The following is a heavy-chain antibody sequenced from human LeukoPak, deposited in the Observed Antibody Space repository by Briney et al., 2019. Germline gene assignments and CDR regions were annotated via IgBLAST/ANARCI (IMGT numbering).Heavy chain of an antibody. J-gene: IGHJ6*03. CDR1: GGSISSYY. V-gene: IGHV4-59*01. Sequence: SETLSLTCTVSGGSISSYYWSWIRQPPGKGLEWIGYIYYSGSTNYNPSLKSRVTISVDTSKNQFSLKLSSVTAADTAVYYCARSYYDFWSGPLGYYYYYMDVWGKGTTVTVSS. D-gene: IGHD3-3*01. CDR3: ARSYYDFWSGPLGYYYYYMDV. CDR2: IYYSGST.